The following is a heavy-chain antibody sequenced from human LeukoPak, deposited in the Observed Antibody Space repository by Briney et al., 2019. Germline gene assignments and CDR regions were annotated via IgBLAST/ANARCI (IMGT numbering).Heavy chain of an antibody. Sequence: GASVKVSCKASGYTFTGYYMHWVRQAPGRGLEWMGWINPNSGGTNYAQKFQGRVTMTRDTSISTAYMELSRLRSDDTAVYYCARRVAGSVGDDAFDIWGQGTMVTVSS. J-gene: IGHJ3*02. CDR2: INPNSGGT. CDR1: GYTFTGYY. V-gene: IGHV1-2*02. D-gene: IGHD6-19*01. CDR3: ARRVAGSVGDDAFDI.